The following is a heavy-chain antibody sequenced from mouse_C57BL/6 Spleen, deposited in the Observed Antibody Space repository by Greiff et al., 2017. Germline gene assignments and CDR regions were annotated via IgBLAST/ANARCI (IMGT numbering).Heavy chain of an antibody. V-gene: IGHV3-6*01. CDR2: ISYDGSN. J-gene: IGHJ1*03. CDR3: ANIYDGYYGWYFDV. D-gene: IGHD2-3*01. CDR1: GYSITSGYY. Sequence: DVKLQESGPGLVKPSQSLSLTCSVTGYSITSGYYWNWIRQFPGNKLEWMGYISYDGSNNYNPSLKNRISITRDTSKNQFFLKLNSVTTEDTATNYCANIYDGYYGWYFDVWGTGTTVTVSS.